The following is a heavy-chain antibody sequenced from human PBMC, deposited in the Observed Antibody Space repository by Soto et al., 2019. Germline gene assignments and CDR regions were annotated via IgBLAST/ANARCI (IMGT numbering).Heavy chain of an antibody. Sequence: GGSLRLSCAASGFTFSSYAMSWVRQAPGKGLEWVSAISGSGGSTYYADSVKGRFTISRDNSKNTLYLQMNSLRAEDTAVYYCAKCPRAYYDFWSGYRTPYFDYWGQGTLVTVSS. J-gene: IGHJ4*02. V-gene: IGHV3-23*01. CDR3: AKCPRAYYDFWSGYRTPYFDY. CDR2: ISGSGGST. CDR1: GFTFSSYA. D-gene: IGHD3-3*01.